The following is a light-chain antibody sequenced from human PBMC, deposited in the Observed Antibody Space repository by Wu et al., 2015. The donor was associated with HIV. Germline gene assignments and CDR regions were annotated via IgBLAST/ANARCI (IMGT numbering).Light chain of an antibody. V-gene: IGKV3-20*01. Sequence: EIVMTQSPATLSVSPGERATLSCRASQSVSSRYLAWYQQKPGQAPRLLIYGASSRATGIPDRFSGSGSGTDFTLTISRLEPEDFAMYYCQQYGPWTFGQGTKVEIK. CDR2: GAS. CDR3: QQYGPWT. J-gene: IGKJ1*01. CDR1: QSVSSRY.